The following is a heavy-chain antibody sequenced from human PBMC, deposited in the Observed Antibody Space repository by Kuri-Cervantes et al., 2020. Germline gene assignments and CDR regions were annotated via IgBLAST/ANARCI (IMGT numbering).Heavy chain of an antibody. J-gene: IGHJ4*02. CDR3: ARARSRDFFGAFLDY. D-gene: IGHD3-3*01. V-gene: IGHV4-34*01. Sequence: SQTLSLTCAVYGGSFSGYYWSWIRQPPGMGLEWIGEINHSGSTNYNPSLKSRVTISVDTSKNQFSLKLCSVTAADTAVYYCARARSRDFFGAFLDYWGQGTLVTVSS. CDR1: GGSFSGYY. CDR2: INHSGST.